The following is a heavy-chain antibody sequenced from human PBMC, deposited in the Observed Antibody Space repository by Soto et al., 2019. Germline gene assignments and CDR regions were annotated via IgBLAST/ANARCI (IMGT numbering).Heavy chain of an antibody. CDR1: GGTFSSYA. Sequence: ASVKVSCKASGGTFSSYAISWVRQAPGQGLEWMGGIIPIFGTANYAQKFQGRVTITEDQSTSTAYMELSSLRSEDTAVYYCARDVTYDYVWGCYWQPQPHWGQGTLVTVSS. V-gene: IGHV1-69*13. D-gene: IGHD3-16*01. J-gene: IGHJ4*02. CDR3: ARDVTYDYVWGCYWQPQPH. CDR2: IIPIFGTA.